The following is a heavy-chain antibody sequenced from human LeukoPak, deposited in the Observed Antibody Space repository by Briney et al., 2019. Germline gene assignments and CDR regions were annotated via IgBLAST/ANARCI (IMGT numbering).Heavy chain of an antibody. CDR2: IYTSGST. V-gene: IGHV4-61*02. J-gene: IGHJ3*02. CDR3: ARHRTYYYDSSNPRGAFDI. D-gene: IGHD3-22*01. Sequence: SETLSLTCTVSGGSISSGSYYWSWIRQPAGKGLEWIGRIYTSGSTNYNPSLKSRVTISVDTSKNQFSLKLSSVTAADTAVYFCARHRTYYYDSSNPRGAFDIWGQGTMVTVSS. CDR1: GGSISSGSYY.